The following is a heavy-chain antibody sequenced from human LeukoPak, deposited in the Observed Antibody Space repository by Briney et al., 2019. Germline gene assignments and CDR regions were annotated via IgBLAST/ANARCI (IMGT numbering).Heavy chain of an antibody. V-gene: IGHV1-2*06. J-gene: IGHJ6*02. CDR1: GYTFTGYY. CDR3: ARSSEYYYYGMDV. Sequence: ASVNVSCKASGYTFTGYYMHWVRQAPGQGLEWMGRINPNSGGTNYAQKFQGRVTMTRDTSISTAYMELSRLRSDDTAVYYCARSSEYYYYGMDVWGQGTTVTVSS. CDR2: INPNSGGT.